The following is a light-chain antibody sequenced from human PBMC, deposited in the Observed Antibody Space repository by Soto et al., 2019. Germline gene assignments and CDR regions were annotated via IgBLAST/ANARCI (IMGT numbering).Light chain of an antibody. CDR2: EVS. J-gene: IGLJ3*02. Sequence: QSALTQPPSASGSPGQSVTISCTGTSSDIGGYKYVSWYQHHPGKAPKLMIYEVSKRPSGVPDRFSGSKSGNTASLTVSGLQAEDEADYYCTSYATGDTFPFGGGTKLTVL. CDR1: SSDIGGYKY. V-gene: IGLV2-8*01. CDR3: TSYATGDTFP.